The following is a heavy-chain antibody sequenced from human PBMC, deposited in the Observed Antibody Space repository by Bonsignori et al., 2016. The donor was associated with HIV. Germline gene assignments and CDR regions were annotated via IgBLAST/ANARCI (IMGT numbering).Heavy chain of an antibody. J-gene: IGHJ4*02. CDR3: ARATEVWGQGY. V-gene: IGHV4-39*07. CDR2: IYYSGST. Sequence: WIRQPPGKGLEWIGSIYYSGSTYYNPSLKSRVTISVDTSKNQFSLKLSSVTAADTAVYYCARATEVWGQGYWGQGTLVTVSS. D-gene: IGHD7-27*01.